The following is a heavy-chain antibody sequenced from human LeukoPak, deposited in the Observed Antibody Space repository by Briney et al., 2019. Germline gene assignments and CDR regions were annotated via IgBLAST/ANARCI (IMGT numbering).Heavy chain of an antibody. CDR3: ARDGFVGAADY. D-gene: IGHD6-13*01. CDR2: IKQDGSEK. CDR1: EFIFSGYW. J-gene: IGHJ4*02. V-gene: IGHV3-7*01. Sequence: GGSLRLSCAASEFIFSGYWMNWVRQAPGKGLEWVANIKQDGSEKQYVDSVRGRFTISRDNAKNSLYLQTNSLRVEDTAVYYCARDGFVGAADYWGQGTLVTVSS.